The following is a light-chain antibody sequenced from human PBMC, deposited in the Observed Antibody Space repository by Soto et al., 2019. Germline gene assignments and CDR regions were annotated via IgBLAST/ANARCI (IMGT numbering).Light chain of an antibody. CDR1: QSIGSKF. Sequence: EILLTQSPGTLSLSPGERATLSCRASQSIGSKFLAWYQQKPGQSPRLVIYGAYNRPTGIPDRFSGSGSGTDSTLTISRMEPEDFAMYYYQQYDTSPYTFGQGTKLEIK. CDR3: QQYDTSPYT. CDR2: GAY. V-gene: IGKV3-20*01. J-gene: IGKJ2*01.